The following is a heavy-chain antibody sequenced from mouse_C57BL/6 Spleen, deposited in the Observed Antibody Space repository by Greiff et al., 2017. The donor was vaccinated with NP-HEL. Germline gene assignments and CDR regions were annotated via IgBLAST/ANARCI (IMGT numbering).Heavy chain of an antibody. CDR2: INPNYGTT. CDR3: AREGLLLLFDY. V-gene: IGHV1-39*01. Sequence: EVQLQQSGPELVKPGASVKISCKASGYSFTDYNMNWVKQTNGKSLEWIGVINPNYGTTSCNQKFKGKATLTVDQSSSTAYMQLKSLTSEDAAVYYCAREGLLLLFDYWGQGTTLTVSS. D-gene: IGHD2-3*01. J-gene: IGHJ2*01. CDR1: GYSFTDYN.